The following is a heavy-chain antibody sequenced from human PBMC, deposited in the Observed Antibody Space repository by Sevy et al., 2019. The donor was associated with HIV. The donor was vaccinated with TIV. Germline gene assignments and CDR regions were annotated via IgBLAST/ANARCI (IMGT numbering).Heavy chain of an antibody. CDR3: ARRGDSSSGEELFDY. D-gene: IGHD6-6*01. CDR2: IYYSGST. V-gene: IGHV4-39*01. CDR1: GGSISSSSYY. Sequence: SETLSLTCTVSGGSISSSSYYWGWIRQPPGKGLEWIGSIYYSGSTYYNPSLKSRVTISVDTSKIQCSLKLSSVTAADTAVYYCARRGDSSSGEELFDYWGQGTLVTVSS. J-gene: IGHJ4*02.